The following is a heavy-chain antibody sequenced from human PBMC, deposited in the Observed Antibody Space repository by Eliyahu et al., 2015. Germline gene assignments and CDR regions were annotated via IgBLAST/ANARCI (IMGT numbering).Heavy chain of an antibody. CDR1: XFTFSSYE. CDR3: ASSPTRVYISY. V-gene: IGHV3-48*03. CDR2: ISSSGSTI. D-gene: IGHD3-3*02. J-gene: IGHJ4*02. Sequence: EVQLVESGGGLVQPGGSLXLSCAAXXFTFSSYEMNWVRQAPGKGLEWVSYISSSGSTIYYADSVKGRFTISRDNAKNSLYLQMNSLRAEDTAVYYCASSPTRVYISYWGQGTLVTVSS.